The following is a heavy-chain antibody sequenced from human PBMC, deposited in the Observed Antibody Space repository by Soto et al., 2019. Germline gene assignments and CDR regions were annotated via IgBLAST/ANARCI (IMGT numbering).Heavy chain of an antibody. CDR1: GFTFSTYG. V-gene: IGHV3-30*03. Sequence: PGGSLRLSCAASGFTFSTYGMHWVRQAPGKGLEWVAVILYDGSNKYYVDSVKGRFTISRDNSKNTLYLQINGLRVEDSAVYHCAREEVGATTAYFDYWGQGA. CDR2: ILYDGSNK. CDR3: AREEVGATTAYFDY. D-gene: IGHD1-26*01. J-gene: IGHJ4*02.